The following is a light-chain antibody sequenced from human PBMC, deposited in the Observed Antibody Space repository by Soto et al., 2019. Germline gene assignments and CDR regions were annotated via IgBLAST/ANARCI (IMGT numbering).Light chain of an antibody. V-gene: IGLV2-8*01. CDR3: SSYAGSNNFGV. CDR1: SSDVGGYNY. CDR2: EVS. Sequence: QSVLSQPPSASGSPGQSFTISCTGTSSDVGGYNYVSWYQQHPGKAPKLMIYEVSKRPSGVPDRFSGSKSGNKASLTVSGLQAEDEADYSCSSYAGSNNFGVFGTGTKVTVL. J-gene: IGLJ1*01.